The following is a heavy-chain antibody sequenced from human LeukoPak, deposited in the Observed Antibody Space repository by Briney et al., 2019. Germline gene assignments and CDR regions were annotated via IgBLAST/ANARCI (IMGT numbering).Heavy chain of an antibody. V-gene: IGHV1-2*02. CDR3: ARDISAARPGDYYYYMDV. J-gene: IGHJ6*03. CDR2: INPNSGGT. D-gene: IGHD6-6*01. CDR1: GYTFTCYY. Sequence: ASVKVSCKASGYTFTCYYMHWVRQAPGQGLEWMGWINPNSGGTNYAQKFQGRVTMTRDTSISTAYMELSRLRSDDTGVYYCARDISAARPGDYYYYMDVWGKGTTVTVAS.